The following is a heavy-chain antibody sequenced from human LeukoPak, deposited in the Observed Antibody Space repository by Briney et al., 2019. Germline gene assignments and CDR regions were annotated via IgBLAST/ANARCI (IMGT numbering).Heavy chain of an antibody. D-gene: IGHD5-18*01. CDR1: GFTFSSYW. CDR3: ARDSDTAMVTDYYYYMDV. V-gene: IGHV3-74*01. J-gene: IGHJ6*03. CDR2: INMDGSDT. Sequence: GGSLRLSCAASGFTFSSYWMHWLRHVPGKGLLWVSRINMDGSDTTYADSVKGRFTISRDNAKNTLYLQMNRLRAEDTAVYYCARDSDTAMVTDYYYYMDVWGKGTTVTVSS.